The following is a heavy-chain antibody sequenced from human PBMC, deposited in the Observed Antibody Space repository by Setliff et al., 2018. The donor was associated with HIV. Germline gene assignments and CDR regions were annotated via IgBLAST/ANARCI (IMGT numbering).Heavy chain of an antibody. Sequence: SETLSLTCSVSGGSISSYYWSWIRQPAGKGLEWIGRIYARGGTNYNPSLESRVTMSVDTSMNQFSLKLTSVTAADTAVDYCVGDETTGTFDYWGQGTLVTVSS. CDR3: VGDETTGTFDY. V-gene: IGHV4-4*07. J-gene: IGHJ4*02. CDR1: GGSISSYY. CDR2: IYARGGT. D-gene: IGHD4-17*01.